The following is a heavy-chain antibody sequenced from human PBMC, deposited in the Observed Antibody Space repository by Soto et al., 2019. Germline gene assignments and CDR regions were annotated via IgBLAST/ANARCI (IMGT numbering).Heavy chain of an antibody. V-gene: IGHV4-30-4*01. CDR3: ARERYSYGYPTYFDY. CDR2: IYYSGST. Sequence: SETLSLTCTVSGGSISSGDYYWSWIRQPPGKGLEWIGYIYYSGSTYYNPSLKSRVTISVDTSKNQFSLKLSSVTAADTAVYYCARERYSYGYPTYFDYWGQGTLVTVSS. D-gene: IGHD5-18*01. J-gene: IGHJ4*02. CDR1: GGSISSGDYY.